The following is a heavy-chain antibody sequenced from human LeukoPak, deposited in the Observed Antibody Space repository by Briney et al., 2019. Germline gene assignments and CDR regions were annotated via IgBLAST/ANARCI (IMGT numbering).Heavy chain of an antibody. Sequence: SVKVSCKASGGTFSSYAISWVRQAPGQGLEWIGRIIPIFGIANYAQKFQGRVTITADKSTSTAYMELSSLRSEDTAVYYCASGFPGSQAFDIWGQGTMVTVSS. CDR3: ASGFPGSQAFDI. CDR2: IIPIFGIA. J-gene: IGHJ3*02. CDR1: GGTFSSYA. V-gene: IGHV1-69*04. D-gene: IGHD3-10*01.